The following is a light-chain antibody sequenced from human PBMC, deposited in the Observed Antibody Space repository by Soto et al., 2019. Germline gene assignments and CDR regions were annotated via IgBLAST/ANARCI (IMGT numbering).Light chain of an antibody. J-gene: IGLJ2*01. V-gene: IGLV1-40*01. CDR2: GNS. CDR1: RSNIGAGYD. CDR3: QSYDSRLSGYVV. Sequence: QSVLTQPPSVSGAPGQRVTISCTGSRSNIGAGYDVHWYQHLPGTAPKLLIYGNSNRPSGVPNRFSGSKSGTSASLAINGLQAEDEADYYCQSYDSRLSGYVVFGGGTKVTVL.